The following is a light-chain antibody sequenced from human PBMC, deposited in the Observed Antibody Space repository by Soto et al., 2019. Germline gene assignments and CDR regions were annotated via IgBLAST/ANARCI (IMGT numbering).Light chain of an antibody. Sequence: DIQMTQSPFSVSASVGDRVTITCRASQGISSWLAWYQQKPGKASKLLIFGASNLQSGVPPRFSGSGSGTDFTLTISDLQSEDFATYYCQQATSFPRTFGGGTKVDIK. CDR3: QQATSFPRT. CDR2: GAS. CDR1: QGISSW. J-gene: IGKJ4*01. V-gene: IGKV1-12*01.